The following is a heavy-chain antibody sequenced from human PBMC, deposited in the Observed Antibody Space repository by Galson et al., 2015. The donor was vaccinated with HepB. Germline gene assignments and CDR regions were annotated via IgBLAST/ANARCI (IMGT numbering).Heavy chain of an antibody. CDR3: AREGGNYYGDAFDI. D-gene: IGHD1-26*01. CDR2: VKPNSGDT. V-gene: IGHV1-2*06. CDR1: GYTFTGYC. Sequence: QSGAEVKKPGASVKVSCKASGYTFTGYCIHWVRQAPGQGPEWMGRVKPNSGDTKYAQKFQGRVTMTRDTSITTVYMELSRLRSDDTAVYYCAREGGNYYGDAFDIWGQGTMVTVSS. J-gene: IGHJ3*02.